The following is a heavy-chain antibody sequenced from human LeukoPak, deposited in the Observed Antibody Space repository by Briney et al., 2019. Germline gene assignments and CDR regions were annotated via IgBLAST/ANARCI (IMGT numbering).Heavy chain of an antibody. J-gene: IGHJ4*02. CDR3: ASLLITTVTTGSFDY. V-gene: IGHV4-39*01. D-gene: IGHD4-11*01. CDR1: GGSIGSTTYY. CDR2: IYYSGST. Sequence: SETLSLTCTVSGGSIGSTTYYWGWIRQPPGKELECIGSIYYSGSTYYNPSLKSRVTISLDTSKNQFSLKLSSVTAADTAVYYCASLLITTVTTGSFDYWGQGTLVTVSS.